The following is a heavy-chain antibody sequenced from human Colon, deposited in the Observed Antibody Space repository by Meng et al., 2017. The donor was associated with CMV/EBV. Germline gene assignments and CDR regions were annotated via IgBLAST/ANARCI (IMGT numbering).Heavy chain of an antibody. D-gene: IGHD2/OR15-2a*01. CDR3: ARAGLSLHNYLDY. V-gene: IGHV3-30*04. Sequence: GESLKISCSPSGFTFDSYAMHWVRQTPGKGLEWVALISFDGRNTYYADSVKGRFTISRDHFKVTLYLHMNTVRPEDTAVYYCARAGLSLHNYLDYWGQGTLVTVSS. CDR2: ISFDGRNT. J-gene: IGHJ4*02. CDR1: GFTFDSYA.